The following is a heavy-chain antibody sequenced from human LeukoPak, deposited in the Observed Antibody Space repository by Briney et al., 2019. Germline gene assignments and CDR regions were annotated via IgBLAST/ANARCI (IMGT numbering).Heavy chain of an antibody. CDR1: GYTFTSYY. Sequence: ASVKVSCKASGYTFTSYYMHWVRQAPGQRLEWMGIINPSGGSTSYAQKFQGRVTITADKSTITAYMELSSLRSEDTAVYYCARSYGSGNIDYWGQGTLVTVSS. V-gene: IGHV1-46*01. CDR2: INPSGGST. J-gene: IGHJ4*02. D-gene: IGHD3-10*01. CDR3: ARSYGSGNIDY.